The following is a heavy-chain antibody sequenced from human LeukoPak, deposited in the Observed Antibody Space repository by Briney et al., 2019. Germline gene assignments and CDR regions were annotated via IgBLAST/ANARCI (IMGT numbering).Heavy chain of an antibody. J-gene: IGHJ3*02. CDR1: GYSISSGFY. V-gene: IGHV4-38-2*02. CDR2: IFHSGST. D-gene: IGHD3-22*01. Sequence: PSETLSLTCSVSGYSISSGFYWGWIRQPPGKGLEWIGSIFHSGSTYYNPSLKSRVTISVDTSKNQFSLKLSSVTAADTAVYYCARANYYDSSGYSRGALDIWGQGTMVTVSS. CDR3: ARANYYDSSGYSRGALDI.